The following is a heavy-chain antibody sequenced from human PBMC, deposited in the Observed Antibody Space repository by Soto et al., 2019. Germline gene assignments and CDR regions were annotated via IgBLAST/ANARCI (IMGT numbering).Heavy chain of an antibody. V-gene: IGHV4-59*01. CDR2: IYYSGNT. CDR3: ASLNPSTDGFDY. J-gene: IGHJ4*02. D-gene: IGHD2-2*01. CDR1: GGSISSYY. Sequence: NLPETLSLTCTVSGGSISSYYWSWIRQPPGKGLEWIGYIYYSGNTNYNPSLKSRVTISVDTSKNQFSLKLNSVTAADTAVYYCASLNPSTDGFDYWGQGTLVTVSS.